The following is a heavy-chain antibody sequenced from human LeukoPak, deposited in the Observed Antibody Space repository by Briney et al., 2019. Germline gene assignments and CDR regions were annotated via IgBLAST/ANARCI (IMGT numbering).Heavy chain of an antibody. Sequence: PSETLSLTCTVSGGSISSYYWSWIRQPPGKGLEWIGYIYYSGSTNYNPSLQSRVTISVDTSKNQFSLKLRSVTAADTAVYYCARVMVRGVYVVWGKGTTVTVSS. CDR2: IYYSGST. D-gene: IGHD3-10*01. CDR3: ARVMVRGVYVV. V-gene: IGHV4-59*01. J-gene: IGHJ6*04. CDR1: GGSISSYY.